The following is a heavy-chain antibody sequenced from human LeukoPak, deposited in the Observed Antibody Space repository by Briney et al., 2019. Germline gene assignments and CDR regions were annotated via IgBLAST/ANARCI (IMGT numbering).Heavy chain of an antibody. CDR1: GFTFSSYA. Sequence: PGGSLRLSCAASGFTFSSYAMHWVRQAPGKGLEYVSAISSNGGSTYYANSVKGRFTISRDNSKNTLYLQMGSLRAEDMAVYYCARSGSYYFDAFDIWGQGTMVTVSS. V-gene: IGHV3-64*01. D-gene: IGHD3-10*01. J-gene: IGHJ3*02. CDR3: ARSGSYYFDAFDI. CDR2: ISSNGGST.